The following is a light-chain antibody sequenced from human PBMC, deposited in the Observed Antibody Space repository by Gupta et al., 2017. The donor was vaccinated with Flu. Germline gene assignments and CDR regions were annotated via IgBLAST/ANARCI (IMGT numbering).Light chain of an antibody. V-gene: IGKV1-39*01. CDR1: QSISSY. J-gene: IGKJ1*01. Sequence: SLSASVGDRVTITCRASQSISSYLNWYQQKPGKAPKLLIYAASSLQSGVPSRFSGSGSGTDFTLTISSLQPEDFATYYCQQSYSTSWTFGQGTKVEIK. CDR2: AAS. CDR3: QQSYSTSWT.